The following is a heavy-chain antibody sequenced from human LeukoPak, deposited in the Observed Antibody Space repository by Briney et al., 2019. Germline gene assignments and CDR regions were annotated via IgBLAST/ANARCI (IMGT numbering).Heavy chain of an antibody. J-gene: IGHJ4*02. CDR3: ARVAQLAPFDY. CDR1: GGSFSGYY. D-gene: IGHD6-13*01. Sequence: PSETLSLTCAVYGGSFSGYYWSWIRQPPGKGLEWIGEINHSGSTNYNPSLKSRVTMSVDTSKNQFSLKLSFVTAADTAVYYCARVAQLAPFDYWGQGTLVTVSS. V-gene: IGHV4-34*01. CDR2: INHSGST.